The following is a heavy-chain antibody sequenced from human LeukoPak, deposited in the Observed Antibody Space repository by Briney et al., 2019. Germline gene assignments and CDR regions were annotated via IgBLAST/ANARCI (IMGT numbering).Heavy chain of an antibody. CDR2: IYYSGST. CDR3: ARNKYYYGSGNYGVPNWFDP. Sequence: SETLSLTCTVSGGSISSYYWSWIRQPPGKGLEWIGYIYYSGSTNYNPSLKSRVTISVNTSKNQFSLKLNSVTAADTAVYYCARNKYYYGSGNYGVPNWFDPWGQGTLVTVSS. V-gene: IGHV4-59*08. D-gene: IGHD3-10*01. CDR1: GGSISSYY. J-gene: IGHJ5*02.